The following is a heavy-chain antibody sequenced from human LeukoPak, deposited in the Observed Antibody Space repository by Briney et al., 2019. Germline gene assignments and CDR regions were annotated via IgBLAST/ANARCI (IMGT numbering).Heavy chain of an antibody. CDR3: ARVLPAWLRDY. D-gene: IGHD5-12*01. CDR1: GYTFTGYY. V-gene: IGHV1-2*02. J-gene: IGHJ4*02. CDR2: INPNSGGT. Sequence: RASVKVSCKASGYTFTGYYIHWVRQAPGQGLEWMGWINPNSGGTNYAQKFQGRVTMTRDTSISTAYMDLSRLRSDDSAVYYCARVLPAWLRDYWGQGTLVTVSS.